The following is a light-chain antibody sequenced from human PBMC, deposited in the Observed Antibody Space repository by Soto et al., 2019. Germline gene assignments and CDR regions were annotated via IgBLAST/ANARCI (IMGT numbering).Light chain of an antibody. CDR1: SSDICGYDF. CDR2: AVT. V-gene: IGLV2-14*01. Sequence: QSALTQPASVSGSPGQSITISCTGTSSDICGYDFVSWYRQHPGKAPKLLIYAVTNRPSGITDRFSGSNSGTTASLSISGLQAEDEADYYFTSYTPSSTLVFGGGTKLTVL. CDR3: TSYTPSSTLV. J-gene: IGLJ2*01.